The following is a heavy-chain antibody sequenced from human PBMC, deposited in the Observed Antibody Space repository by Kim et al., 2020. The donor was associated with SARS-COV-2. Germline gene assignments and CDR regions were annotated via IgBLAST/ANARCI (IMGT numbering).Heavy chain of an antibody. CDR1: GFTFSSYA. J-gene: IGHJ4*01. V-gene: IGHV3-23*01. CDR3: GNLPGARIVVGGYYFDY. Sequence: GGSLRLSCAASGFTFSSYAMSWVRQAPGKGLEWVSAISGSGGSTYYADSVKGRFTISRDNSKNTFYLQLNSRRAEDTAVYTCGNLPGARIVVGGYYFDY. CDR2: ISGSGGST. D-gene: IGHD3-22*01.